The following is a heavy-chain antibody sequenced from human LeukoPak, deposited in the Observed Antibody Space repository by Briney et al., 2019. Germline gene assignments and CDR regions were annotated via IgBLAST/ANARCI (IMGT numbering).Heavy chain of an antibody. V-gene: IGHV4-39*07. J-gene: IGHJ4*02. D-gene: IGHD3-16*02. Sequence: PSETLSLTCTVSGGSISSSSYYWGWIRQPPGKGLEWIGSIYYSGSTYYNPSLKSRVTISVDTSKNQFSLKLSSVTAADTAVYYCATIYHLGGLSHQDWGQGTLVTVSS. CDR2: IYYSGST. CDR1: GGSISSSSYY. CDR3: ATIYHLGGLSHQD.